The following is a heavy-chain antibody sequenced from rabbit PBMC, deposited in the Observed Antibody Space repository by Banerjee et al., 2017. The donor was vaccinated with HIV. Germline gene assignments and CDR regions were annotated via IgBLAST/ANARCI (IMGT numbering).Heavy chain of an antibody. V-gene: IGHV1S45*01. CDR2: VYAGSSGGT. J-gene: IGHJ4*01. CDR1: GLDFSSSDW. Sequence: QQQLVESGGGLVKPGASLTLTCKASGLDFSSSDWIYWVRQAPGKGLEWIASVYAGSSGGTYHASWVNGRFTMSKTSSTTVTLQMTSLTVADTAMYFCARDLAGVIGWNFNLWGQGTLVTVS. CDR3: ARDLAGVIGWNFNL. D-gene: IGHD4-1*01.